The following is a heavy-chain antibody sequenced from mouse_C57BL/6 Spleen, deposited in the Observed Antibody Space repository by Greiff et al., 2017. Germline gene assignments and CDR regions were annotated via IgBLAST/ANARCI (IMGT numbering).Heavy chain of an antibody. J-gene: IGHJ2*01. D-gene: IGHD2-3*01. CDR1: GYAFSSSW. CDR3: ARGDYDGYYPDY. V-gene: IGHV1-82*01. CDR2: IYPGDGDT. Sequence: VQLQQSGPELVKPGASVKISCKASGYAFSSSWMNWVKQRPGKGLEWIGRIYPGDGDTNYNGKFKGQATLTADKSSSTAYMQLSSLTSEDSAVYFCARGDYDGYYPDYWGQSTTLTVSS.